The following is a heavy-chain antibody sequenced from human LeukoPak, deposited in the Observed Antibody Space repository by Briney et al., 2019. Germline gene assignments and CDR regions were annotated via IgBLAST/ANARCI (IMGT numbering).Heavy chain of an antibody. V-gene: IGHV4-39*07. Sequence: SETLSLTCAVSGGSIRSSSYYWGWIRQPPGKGLEWIGSIYYSGTTYYNPSLKSRVTMSVDTSKNQFSLKLSSVTAADTAVYYCARGRIAVAGPLDYGMDVWGQGTTVTVSS. CDR3: ARGRIAVAGPLDYGMDV. J-gene: IGHJ6*02. D-gene: IGHD6-19*01. CDR2: IYYSGTT. CDR1: GGSIRSSSYY.